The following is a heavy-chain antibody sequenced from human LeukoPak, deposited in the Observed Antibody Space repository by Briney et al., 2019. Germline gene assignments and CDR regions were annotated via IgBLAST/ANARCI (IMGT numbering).Heavy chain of an antibody. CDR1: GGSISSGDYY. V-gene: IGHV4-30-4*01. CDR3: AREPLGLGTFDP. D-gene: IGHD1-7*01. CDR2: IYYSGST. J-gene: IGHJ5*02. Sequence: PSETLSLTCTVSGGSISSGDYYWSWIRQPPGKGLEWIGYIYYSGSTYYNPSLKSRVTISVDTSKDQFSLKLSSVTAADTAVYYCAREPLGLGTFDPWGQGTLVTVSS.